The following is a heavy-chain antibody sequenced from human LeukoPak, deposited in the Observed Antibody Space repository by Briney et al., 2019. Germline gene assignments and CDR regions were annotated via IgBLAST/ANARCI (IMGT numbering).Heavy chain of an antibody. D-gene: IGHD1-26*01. J-gene: IGHJ2*01. Sequence: PGGSLRLSCAASGFTFSSYEMNWVRQAPGKGLEWVSYISSSGSTIYYADSVKGRLTISRDNAKNSLYLQMNSLRAEDTAVYYCARGVGATDWYFDLWGRGTLVTVSS. CDR3: ARGVGATDWYFDL. CDR2: ISSSGSTI. V-gene: IGHV3-48*03. CDR1: GFTFSSYE.